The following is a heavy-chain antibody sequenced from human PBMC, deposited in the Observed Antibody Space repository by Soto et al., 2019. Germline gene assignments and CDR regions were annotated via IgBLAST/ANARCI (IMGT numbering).Heavy chain of an antibody. CDR3: ARGGAGLMDV. D-gene: IGHD6-19*01. Sequence: PSETLSLTCAVSGGSISSGGYSWSWIRQPPGKGLEWIGYIYHSGSTYYNPSLKSRVTISVDRSKDQFSLKLSSVTAADTAVYYCARGGAGLMDVWGQGTTVTVSS. CDR1: GGSISSGGYS. J-gene: IGHJ6*02. V-gene: IGHV4-30-2*01. CDR2: IYHSGST.